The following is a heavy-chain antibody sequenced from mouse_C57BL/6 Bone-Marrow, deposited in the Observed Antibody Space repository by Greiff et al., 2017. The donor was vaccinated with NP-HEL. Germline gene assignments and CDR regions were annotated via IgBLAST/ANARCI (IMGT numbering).Heavy chain of an antibody. CDR2: INPYNGGT. D-gene: IGHD2-3*01. J-gene: IGHJ1*03. CDR1: GYTFTDYY. Sequence: EVQLQQSGPVLVKPGASVKMSCKASGYTFTDYYMNWVKQSHGKSLEWIGVINPYNGGTSYNQKFKGKATLTVDKSSSTSYMELNSLTSEDSAVYYCARYDGYPHWYFDVWGTGTTVTVSS. CDR3: ARYDGYPHWYFDV. V-gene: IGHV1-19*01.